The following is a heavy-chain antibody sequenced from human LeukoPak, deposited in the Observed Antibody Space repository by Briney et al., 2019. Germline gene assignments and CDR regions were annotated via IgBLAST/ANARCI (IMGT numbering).Heavy chain of an antibody. CDR1: GGSFSGYY. J-gene: IGHJ6*02. V-gene: IGHV4-34*01. CDR2: INHSGST. Sequence: KSSETLSLTCAVYGGSFSGYYWSWIRQPPGKGLEWIGEINHSGSTNYNPSLKSRVTISVDTSKNQFSLKLSSVTAADTAVYYCAGLAAAGRTPSVTYYYGMDVWGQGTTVTVSS. D-gene: IGHD6-13*01. CDR3: AGLAAAGRTPSVTYYYGMDV.